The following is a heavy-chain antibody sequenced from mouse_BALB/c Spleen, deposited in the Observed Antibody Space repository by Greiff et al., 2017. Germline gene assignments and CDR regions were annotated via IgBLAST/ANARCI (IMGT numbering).Heavy chain of an antibody. Sequence: EVKVVESGGGLVQPGGSRKLSCAASGFTFSSFGMHWVRQAPEKGLEWVAYISSGSSTIYYADTVKGRFTISRDNPKNTLFLQMTSLRSEDTAMYYCARWGNYPFDYWGQGTTLTVSS. CDR3: ARWGNYPFDY. V-gene: IGHV5-17*02. D-gene: IGHD2-1*01. CDR2: ISSGSSTI. CDR1: GFTFSSFG. J-gene: IGHJ2*01.